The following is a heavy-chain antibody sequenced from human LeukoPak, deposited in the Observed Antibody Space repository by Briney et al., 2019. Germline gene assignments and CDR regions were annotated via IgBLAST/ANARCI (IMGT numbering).Heavy chain of an antibody. V-gene: IGHV3-23*01. Sequence: GGSLRLSCAASGFTFSSYVMNWVRQAPGKGLEWVSAISGSGGSTYYADSVKGRFTISRDNSKNTLYLQMNSLRAEDTAVYYCAKGVSYYYYYMDVWGKGTTVTVSS. J-gene: IGHJ6*03. CDR1: GFTFSSYV. CDR3: AKGVSYYYYYMDV. CDR2: ISGSGGST.